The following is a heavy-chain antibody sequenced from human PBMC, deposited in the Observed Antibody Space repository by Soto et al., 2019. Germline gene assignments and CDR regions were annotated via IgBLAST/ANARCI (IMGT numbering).Heavy chain of an antibody. J-gene: IGHJ6*02. CDR3: VTPSYSRQAAYHYGMDV. CDR1: GWTINRCSHY. Sequence: SRTRSLTWSLGGWTINRCSHYWSPIRQPPRKGLEWVGGRYNSGTTIYKPSLESRVTISVDTSKTTLSPKLTSVIAAETHVYYCVTPSYSRQAAYHYGMDVWGPRTTVTV. D-gene: IGHD5-18*01. V-gene: IGHV4-39*01. CDR2: RYNSGTT.